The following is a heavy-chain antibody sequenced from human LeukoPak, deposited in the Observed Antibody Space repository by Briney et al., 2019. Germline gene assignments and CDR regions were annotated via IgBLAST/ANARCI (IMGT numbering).Heavy chain of an antibody. CDR3: ARVWRIVARHGTFDI. CDR2: IGKTGDT. V-gene: IGHV3-13*01. CDR1: GFTFSSYD. D-gene: IGHD6-6*01. J-gene: IGHJ3*02. Sequence: PGGSLRLSCAASGFTFSSYDFHWVRQATGKGLEWVSGIGKTGDTYYSGSVKGRFTISRDNAKNSLYLQMNSLRAEDTAVYYCARVWRIVARHGTFDIWGQGTMVTVSS.